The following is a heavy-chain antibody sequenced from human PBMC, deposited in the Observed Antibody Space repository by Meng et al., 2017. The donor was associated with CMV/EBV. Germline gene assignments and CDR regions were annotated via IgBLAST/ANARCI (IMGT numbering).Heavy chain of an antibody. D-gene: IGHD4-23*01. J-gene: IGHJ4*02. CDR1: GGSISSSSYY. V-gene: IGHV4-39*07. CDR3: ARDNTVVKGIDY. CDR2: IYYSGST. Sequence: SETRSLTCTVSGGSISSSSYYWGWIRQPPGKGLEWIGSIYYSGSTYYNPSLKSRVTISVDTSKNQFSLKLSSVTAADTAVYYCARDNTVVKGIDYWGQGTLVTVSS.